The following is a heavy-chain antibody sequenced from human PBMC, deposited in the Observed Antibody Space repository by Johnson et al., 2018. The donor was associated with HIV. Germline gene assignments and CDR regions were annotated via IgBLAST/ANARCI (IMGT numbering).Heavy chain of an antibody. CDR1: GFTFSDYS. CDR3: ARDGLESGSYYEMDAFDI. Sequence: VHLVESGGGLVKPGGSLRLSCAVSGFTFSDYSMSWIRQAPGKGLEWVSYITSSGSTIYYADSVKGRFTISRDNAKNSLYLQMNSLRAEDTAVYYCARDGLESGSYYEMDAFDIWGQGTMVTVSS. V-gene: IGHV3-11*04. J-gene: IGHJ3*02. CDR2: ITSSGSTI. D-gene: IGHD1-26*01.